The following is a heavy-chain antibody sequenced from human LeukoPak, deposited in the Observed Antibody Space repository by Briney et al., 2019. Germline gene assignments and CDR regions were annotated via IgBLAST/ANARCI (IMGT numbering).Heavy chain of an antibody. CDR1: GFSFDDHA. J-gene: IGHJ4*02. Sequence: PGGSLRLSCAASGFSFDDHAMHWVRHAPGKGLEWVSGISWNSNSIGYADSVKGRFTISRDNAKNSLYLQMNSLTSEDSALYYCAKDKYSSSLSEFDYWGQGTLVTVSS. CDR3: AKDKYSSSLSEFDY. CDR2: ISWNSNSI. V-gene: IGHV3-9*01. D-gene: IGHD6-13*01.